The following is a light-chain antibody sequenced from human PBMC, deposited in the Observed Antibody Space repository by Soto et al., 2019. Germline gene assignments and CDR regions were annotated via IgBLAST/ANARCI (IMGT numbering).Light chain of an antibody. CDR2: GAS. CDR1: QSVSRN. CDR3: QQYSNWPPIT. Sequence: EIVMTQSPATLSVSPGERATLSCRASQSVSRNLAWYQQKPGQAPRLLIYGASTRATGIPARFSGSGSGTECTLTISSLQSEDFAVYYCQQYSNWPPITFGQGTRLEIK. V-gene: IGKV3-15*01. J-gene: IGKJ5*01.